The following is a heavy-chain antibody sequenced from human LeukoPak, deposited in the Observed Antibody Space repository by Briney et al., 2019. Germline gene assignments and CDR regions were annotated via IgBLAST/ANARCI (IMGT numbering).Heavy chain of an antibody. Sequence: ASVKVSCKASGYTFTCYYMHWVRQAPGQGLEWMGWINPNSGGTNYAQKFQGRVTMTRDTSISTAYMELSRLRSDDTAVYYCARDRRFGELGDYWGRGTLVTVSS. CDR1: GYTFTCYY. V-gene: IGHV1-2*02. D-gene: IGHD3-10*01. J-gene: IGHJ4*02. CDR2: INPNSGGT. CDR3: ARDRRFGELGDY.